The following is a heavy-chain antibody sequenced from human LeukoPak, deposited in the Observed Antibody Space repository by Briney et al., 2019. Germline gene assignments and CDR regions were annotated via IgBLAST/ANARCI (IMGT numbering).Heavy chain of an antibody. D-gene: IGHD3-3*01. Sequence: GGSLRLSCAASGFTLSSYGMHWVRQAPGKGLEWVAFIRNDGSNKYYADSVKGRFTISRDNSKNTLYLQMNSLRAEDTAVYYCAKVGGDFWSGYPVSDAFDIWGQGTMVTVSS. J-gene: IGHJ3*02. V-gene: IGHV3-30*02. CDR3: AKVGGDFWSGYPVSDAFDI. CDR1: GFTLSSYG. CDR2: IRNDGSNK.